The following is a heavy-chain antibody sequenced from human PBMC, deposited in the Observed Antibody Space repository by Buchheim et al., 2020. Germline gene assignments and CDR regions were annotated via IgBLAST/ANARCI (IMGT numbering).Heavy chain of an antibody. J-gene: IGHJ6*02. CDR1: GGSFSGYY. D-gene: IGHD2-2*01. Sequence: QVQLQQWGAGLLKPSETLSLTCAVYGGSFSGYYWSWIRQPPGKGLEWIGEINHSGSTNYNPSLKSRVTISVDTSKNQFSLKLSSVTAVDTAVYYCARYLLGYCSSTSCYDYYYYYGMDVWGQGTT. CDR3: ARYLLGYCSSTSCYDYYYYYGMDV. CDR2: INHSGST. V-gene: IGHV4-34*01.